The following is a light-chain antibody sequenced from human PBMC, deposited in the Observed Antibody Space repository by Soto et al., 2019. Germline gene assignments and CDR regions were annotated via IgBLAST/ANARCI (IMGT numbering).Light chain of an antibody. CDR1: QSVRTY. J-gene: IGKJ5*01. Sequence: EIVMTQSPATLSVSPGERATLSCRASQSVRTYLAWYQVKPGQAPRLLIYDASSRASGVPARFSGSGSGTAYSLTISSLEPEDLALYDCQQRNSWPPITFGQGTRLEIK. V-gene: IGKV3-11*01. CDR3: QQRNSWPPIT. CDR2: DAS.